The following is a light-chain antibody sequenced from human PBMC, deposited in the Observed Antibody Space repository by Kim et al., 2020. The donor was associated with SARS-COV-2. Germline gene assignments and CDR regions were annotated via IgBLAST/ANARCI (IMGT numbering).Light chain of an antibody. J-gene: IGKJ4*01. CDR1: QNINKY. V-gene: IGKV1-33*01. CDR2: DAS. CDR3: QEYDNLPALT. Sequence: DIQMTQSPSSLSASVGDRVTITCRASQNINKYLNWYQHKPGRAPKLLIYDASILQTGVPSRFSGRGSGTDFTLTISSLQPEDVATYYCQEYDNLPALTFGGGTKVDI.